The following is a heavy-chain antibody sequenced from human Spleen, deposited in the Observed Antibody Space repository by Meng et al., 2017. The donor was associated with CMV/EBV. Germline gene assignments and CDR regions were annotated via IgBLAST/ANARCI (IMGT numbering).Heavy chain of an antibody. CDR3: ARVYCSSTSCQGNYFDY. CDR2: IYSGGST. CDR1: GFSFRSYG. V-gene: IGHV3-NL1*01. D-gene: IGHD2-2*01. J-gene: IGHJ4*02. Sequence: GGSLRLSCAASGFSFRSYGMHWVRQAPGKGLEWVSVIYSGGSTYYADSVKGRLTISRDNSKNTLYLQMNSLRTEDTAVYYCARVYCSSTSCQGNYFDYWGQGTLVTVSS.